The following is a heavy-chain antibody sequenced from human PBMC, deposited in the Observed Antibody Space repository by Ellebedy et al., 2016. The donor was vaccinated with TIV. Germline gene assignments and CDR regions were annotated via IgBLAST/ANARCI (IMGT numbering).Heavy chain of an antibody. V-gene: IGHV4-39*01. CDR1: GGSITSTSYY. CDR3: ARHAVTAPYGLDV. D-gene: IGHD2-21*02. CDR2: FFSGGNT. Sequence: SETLSLXXLLSGGSITSTSYYWGWIRQPPGKGLEWIGSFFSGGNTVYDPSLESRVIISVDMVKNRFFLKLSSVTAADTGVYYCARHAVTAPYGLDVWGQGTTVTVSS. J-gene: IGHJ6*02.